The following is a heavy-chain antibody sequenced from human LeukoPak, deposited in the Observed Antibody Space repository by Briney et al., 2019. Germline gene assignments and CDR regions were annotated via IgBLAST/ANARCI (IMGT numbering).Heavy chain of an antibody. V-gene: IGHV1-69*01. D-gene: IGHD2-2*02. CDR2: IIPIFGTA. CDR3: ARGRCSTSCHKDYYYMDV. CDR1: GGTFSSYA. Sequence: GSSVKLSCKASGGTFSSYAISWVRQPPGQGLEWMGGIIPIFGTANYAQKFQRRVTITADESTSTAYMELSSLRSEDTAVYYCARGRCSTSCHKDYYYMDVWGKGTTVTVSS. J-gene: IGHJ6*03.